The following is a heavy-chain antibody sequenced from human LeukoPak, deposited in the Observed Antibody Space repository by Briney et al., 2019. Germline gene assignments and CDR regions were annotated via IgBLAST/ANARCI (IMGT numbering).Heavy chain of an antibody. J-gene: IGHJ4*02. V-gene: IGHV3-23*01. CDR1: VFTFSSYA. CDR3: AKDRGPGGATIFDY. CDR2: ISGSGGST. D-gene: IGHD1-26*01. Sequence: GGSLRLSCAASVFTFSSYAMSWVRQAPGKGLEWVSAISGSGGSTYYADSVKGRFTISRDNSKNTLYLQMNSVRAEDTAVYYCAKDRGPGGATIFDYWGQGTLVTVSS.